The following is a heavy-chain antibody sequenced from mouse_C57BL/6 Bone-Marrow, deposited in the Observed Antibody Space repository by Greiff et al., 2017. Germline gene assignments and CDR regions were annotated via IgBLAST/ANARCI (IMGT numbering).Heavy chain of an antibody. Sequence: DVQLVESGGGLVKPGGSLKLSCAASGFTFSSYAMSWVRLTPEKRLEWVATISDGGSYTYYPDNVKGRFTISRDNAKNNLYLQMSHLKSEDTAMYYCARKPYFDVWGTGTTVTVSS. V-gene: IGHV5-4*01. CDR2: ISDGGSYT. J-gene: IGHJ1*03. CDR3: ARKPYFDV. CDR1: GFTFSSYA.